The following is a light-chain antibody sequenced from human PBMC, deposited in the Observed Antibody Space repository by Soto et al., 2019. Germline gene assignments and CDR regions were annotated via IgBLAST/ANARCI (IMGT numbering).Light chain of an antibody. V-gene: IGLV3-25*03. J-gene: IGLJ3*02. CDR3: QLADTSGTYVV. CDR2: KDN. CDR1: ALTNQY. Sequence: SYELTQLPSVSLSPGQTARITCSGDALTNQYGYWYQQKAGQAPVLVIYKDNQRPSGIPERFSGSSSGTIVTLTITGVQAEDEADYYCQLADTSGTYVVFGGGTKLTVL.